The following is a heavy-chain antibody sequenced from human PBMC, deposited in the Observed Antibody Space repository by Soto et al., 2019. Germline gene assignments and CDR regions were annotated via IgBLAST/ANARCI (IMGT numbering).Heavy chain of an antibody. CDR3: TTVDYYDSKLLGTPYY. CDR2: IKSKTDGGTT. CDR1: GFTFSNAW. V-gene: IGHV3-15*01. Sequence: LRLSCAASGFTFSNAWMSWARQAPGKGLEWVGRIKSKTDGGTTDYAAPVKGRFTISRDDSKNTLYLQMNSLKTEDTAVYYCTTVDYYDSKLLGTPYYWGQGTLVTVSS. J-gene: IGHJ4*02. D-gene: IGHD3-22*01.